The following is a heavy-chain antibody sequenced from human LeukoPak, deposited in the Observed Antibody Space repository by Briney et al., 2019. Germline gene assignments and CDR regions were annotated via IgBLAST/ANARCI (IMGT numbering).Heavy chain of an antibody. CDR2: INTDTGNP. CDR3: ARDSIAAAGPGY. J-gene: IGHJ4*02. Sequence: GASVKVSCKASGYTLTSNAINWVRQAPGQGLEWMGWINTDTGNPTYAQGFTGRFVFSLDTSVSTTYLQISSLKAEDTGVYYCARDSIAAAGPGYWGKSTL. CDR1: GYTLTSNA. D-gene: IGHD6-13*01. V-gene: IGHV7-4-1*02.